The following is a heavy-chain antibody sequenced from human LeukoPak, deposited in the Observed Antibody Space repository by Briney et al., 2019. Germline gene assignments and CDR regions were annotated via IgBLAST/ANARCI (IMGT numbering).Heavy chain of an antibody. J-gene: IGHJ4*02. CDR2: IWYDGSSK. CDR1: GFTFSTYG. V-gene: IGHV3-33*01. D-gene: IGHD3-22*01. CDR3: ARDPDYYDSSGYLDFDY. Sequence: GGSLRLSCAASGFTFSTYGMHWVRQAPGKGLEWVSVIWYDGSSKYYADSVKGRFTISRDNSKNTLYLQMNSLRAEDTAVYYCARDPDYYDSSGYLDFDYWGQGTLVTVSS.